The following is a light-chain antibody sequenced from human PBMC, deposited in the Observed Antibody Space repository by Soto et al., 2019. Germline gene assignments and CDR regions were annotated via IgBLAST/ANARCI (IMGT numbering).Light chain of an antibody. Sequence: DIVITQTPDSLALSLGERATINCKSSQSVLYSTNNKNSLAWYQQKPGQPPKLLIYWASTRESGVPDRFSGSGSGTDFALPSRRLQAEDVAVYYCQRYYDTAYTFGQGTRLEI. CDR1: QSVLYSTNNKNS. V-gene: IGKV4-1*01. CDR2: WAS. J-gene: IGKJ2*01. CDR3: QRYYDTAYT.